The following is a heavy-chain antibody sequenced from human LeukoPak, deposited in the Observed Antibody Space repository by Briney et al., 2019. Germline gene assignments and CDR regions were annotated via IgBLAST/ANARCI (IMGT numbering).Heavy chain of an antibody. Sequence: PGGSLRLSCAASGFTFSSYEMNWVRQAPGKGLEWVSAISGSGGSTYYADSVKGRFTISRDNSKNTLYLQMNSLRAEDTAVYYCAKDQGYSSSSLLDYWGQGTLVTVSS. D-gene: IGHD6-6*01. V-gene: IGHV3-23*01. J-gene: IGHJ4*02. CDR1: GFTFSSYE. CDR2: ISGSGGST. CDR3: AKDQGYSSSSLLDY.